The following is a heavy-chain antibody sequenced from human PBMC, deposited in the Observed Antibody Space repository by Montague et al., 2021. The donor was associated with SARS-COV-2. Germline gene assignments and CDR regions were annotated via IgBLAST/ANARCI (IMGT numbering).Heavy chain of an antibody. V-gene: IGHV4-39*01. J-gene: IGHJ3*02. D-gene: IGHD3-10*01. Sequence: SETLSLTCTASGGSITRNYYWGWVRQPPGKGLEWVGNIYYSGTTXINPSLESRVTISVDAFKNQFSLNLTSVTAADTAVYYCARRLVRGVPKAFDIWGQGALGIVSS. CDR2: IYYSGTT. CDR1: GGSITRNYY. CDR3: ARRLVRGVPKAFDI.